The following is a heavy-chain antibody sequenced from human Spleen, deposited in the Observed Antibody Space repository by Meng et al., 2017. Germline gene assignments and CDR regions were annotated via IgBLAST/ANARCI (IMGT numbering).Heavy chain of an antibody. J-gene: IGHJ4*02. CDR2: IYYSGST. CDR1: ADSISSYY. CDR3: ATSFSGYAFDY. V-gene: IGHV4-59*01. Sequence: GSGPGLVKPSETLSLTCTISADSISSYYWSWIRQPPGKGLEWIGYIYYSGSTNYNPSLKSRVTVLADTSKNHFSLRLSSVTAADTAVYYCATSFSGYAFDYWGQGALVTVSS. D-gene: IGHD5-12*01.